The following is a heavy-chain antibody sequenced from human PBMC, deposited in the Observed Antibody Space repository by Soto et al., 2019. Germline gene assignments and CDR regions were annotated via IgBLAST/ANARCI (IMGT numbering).Heavy chain of an antibody. CDR3: AKSRTYPDYFYGLDV. J-gene: IGHJ6*02. Sequence: GGSLRLSCAASGFTFSSYSMSWVRQAPGKGLEWVSHITASRGATYYADSVKGRFTISRDNFKNTLYLQMNSLRAEDTAVYYCAKSRTYPDYFYGLDVWGQGTTVTVSS. V-gene: IGHV3-23*01. CDR1: GFTFSSYS. D-gene: IGHD3-16*02. CDR2: ITASRGAT.